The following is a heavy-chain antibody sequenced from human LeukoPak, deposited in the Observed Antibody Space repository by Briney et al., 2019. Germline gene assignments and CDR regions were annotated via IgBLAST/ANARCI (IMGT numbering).Heavy chain of an antibody. J-gene: IGHJ5*02. D-gene: IGHD3-10*01. V-gene: IGHV6-1*01. Sequence: SQTLSLTCAISGDSVSSNSAAWNWIRQSPSRGLEWLGRTYYRSKWYNDYAVSVKSRITINPDTSTNQFSLQLNSETPEDTAVYYCARDHLLRRGGPFGPWGQGTLVTVSS. CDR1: GDSVSSNSAA. CDR3: ARDHLLRRGGPFGP. CDR2: TYYRSKWYN.